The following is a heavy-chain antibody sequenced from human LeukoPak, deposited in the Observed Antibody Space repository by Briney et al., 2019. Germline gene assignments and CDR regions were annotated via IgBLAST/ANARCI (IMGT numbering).Heavy chain of an antibody. CDR1: GFTFSNYA. V-gene: IGHV3-23*01. Sequence: GGSLRLSCAASGFTFSNYAMSWVRQAPGKGLEWVSAISGSDGRTFYTDSVKGRFTISRDNSKNRLYVQMTSLRGDDTAVYYCAKTDYYDSSGSSDFWGQGTLVTVSS. D-gene: IGHD3-22*01. CDR2: ISGSDGRT. CDR3: AKTDYYDSSGSSDF. J-gene: IGHJ4*02.